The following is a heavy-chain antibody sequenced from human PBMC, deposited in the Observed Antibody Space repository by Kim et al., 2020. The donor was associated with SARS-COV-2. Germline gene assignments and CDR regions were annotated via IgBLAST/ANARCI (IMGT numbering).Heavy chain of an antibody. CDR2: ISSSGSTI. D-gene: IGHD3-3*01. J-gene: IGHJ4*02. Sequence: GGSLRLSCAASGFTFSDYYMSWIRQAPGKGLEWVSYISSSGSTIYYADSVKGRFTISRDNAKNSLYLQMNSLRAEDTAVYYCARDERVVRFSQPINYFDYWGQGTLVTVSS. CDR3: ARDERVVRFSQPINYFDY. V-gene: IGHV3-11*01. CDR1: GFTFSDYY.